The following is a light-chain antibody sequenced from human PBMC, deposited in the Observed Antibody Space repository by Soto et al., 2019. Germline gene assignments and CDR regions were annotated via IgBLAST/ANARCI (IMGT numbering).Light chain of an antibody. V-gene: IGLV2-14*01. CDR1: NSDIGYYNY. J-gene: IGLJ1*01. CDR3: LSHTSSSTYV. Sequence: QSALTQPASLSGPPGQSITISCTGTNSDIGYYNYVSWYQQHPGKAPKLMIFEVTKRPSGVSNRFSGSKSGNTASLTISGLQAEDEAEYYCLSHTSSSTYVFGSGTKVTVL. CDR2: EVT.